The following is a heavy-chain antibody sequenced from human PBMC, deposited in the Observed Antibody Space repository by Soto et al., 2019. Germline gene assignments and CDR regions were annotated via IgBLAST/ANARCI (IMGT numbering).Heavy chain of an antibody. Sequence: EVQLVESGGGLVKPGGSLRLSCAASGFTFSSYSMNWVRQAPGKGLEWVSSISSSSSYIYYADSVKGRFTISRDNAKNSLYLQMISLRAEDTAVYSCASSYYDSSRPSYWGQGTLVTVSS. CDR2: ISSSSSYI. CDR3: ASSYYDSSRPSY. V-gene: IGHV3-21*01. CDR1: GFTFSSYS. D-gene: IGHD3-22*01. J-gene: IGHJ4*02.